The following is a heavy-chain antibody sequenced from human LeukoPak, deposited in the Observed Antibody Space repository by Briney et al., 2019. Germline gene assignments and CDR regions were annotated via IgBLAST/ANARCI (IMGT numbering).Heavy chain of an antibody. Sequence: SETLSLTCTVSGGSIRSGGYYWSWIPQHPGKGLEWIGYIYYSGNTYYNPSLKSRVTISVDTSKNQFSLKLSSVTAADTAVYYCARDTPWGYFDWGQGTLVTVSS. CDR3: ARDTPWGYFD. J-gene: IGHJ4*02. CDR1: GGSIRSGGYY. V-gene: IGHV4-31*03. CDR2: IYYSGNT. D-gene: IGHD3-9*01.